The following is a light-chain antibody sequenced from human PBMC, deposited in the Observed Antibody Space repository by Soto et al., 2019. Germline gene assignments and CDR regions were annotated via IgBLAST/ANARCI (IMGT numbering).Light chain of an antibody. V-gene: IGLV2-23*02. J-gene: IGLJ3*02. CDR3: CSYVDGLTWV. Sequence: QSVLTQPASVTGSPGQSLTISCTGTSSDVGRYNLVSWYQQHPGKAPKLIIYEVHKRPSGVSDRFSVSKSGNTASLTISGLQAEDEADYYCCSYVDGLTWVFGGGTKLTVL. CDR2: EVH. CDR1: SSDVGRYNL.